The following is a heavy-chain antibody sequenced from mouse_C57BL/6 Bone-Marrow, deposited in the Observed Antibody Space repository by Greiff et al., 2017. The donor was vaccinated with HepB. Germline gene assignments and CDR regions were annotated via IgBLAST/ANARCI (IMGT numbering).Heavy chain of an antibody. CDR2: ISYSGST. CDR1: GYSITSDY. Sequence: VQLKQSGPGLAKPSQTLSLTCSVTGYSITSDYWNWIRKFPGNKLEYMGYISYSGSTYYNPSLKSRISITRDTSKNQYYLQLNSVTTEDTATYYCARSPLYYGSSYYFDYWGQGTTLTVSS. D-gene: IGHD1-1*01. J-gene: IGHJ2*01. CDR3: ARSPLYYGSSYYFDY. V-gene: IGHV3-8*01.